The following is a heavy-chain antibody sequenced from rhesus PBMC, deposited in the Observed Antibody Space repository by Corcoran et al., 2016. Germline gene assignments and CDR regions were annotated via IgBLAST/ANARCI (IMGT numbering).Heavy chain of an antibody. Sequence: QEQLQESGPGVVKPSETLSLTCAVSGGSISDSYRWSWIRRPPGKGLEWIGVIYGGNGSTSYTPSLKSRVTISTDTSKNQFSLKLSSMTAADTAVYYCARYSIYFDYWGQGVLVTVSS. CDR1: GGSISDSYR. CDR3: ARYSIYFDY. V-gene: IGHV4S10*01. D-gene: IGHD6-13*01. J-gene: IGHJ4*01. CDR2: IYGGNGST.